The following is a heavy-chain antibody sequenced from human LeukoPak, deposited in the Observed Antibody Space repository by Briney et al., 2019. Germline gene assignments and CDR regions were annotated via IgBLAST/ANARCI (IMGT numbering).Heavy chain of an antibody. V-gene: IGHV1-46*01. CDR2: INPSGGST. CDR1: GYTFTSYY. Sequence: ASVKVSCKASGYTFTSYYMHWVRQAPGQGLEWMGIINPSGGSTSYAQKFQGRVTMTRDTSTSTVYMELSNLRSEDTAVYYCARGGIAVAGTVYYYGMDVWGQGTTVTVSS. D-gene: IGHD6-19*01. CDR3: ARGGIAVAGTVYYYGMDV. J-gene: IGHJ6*02.